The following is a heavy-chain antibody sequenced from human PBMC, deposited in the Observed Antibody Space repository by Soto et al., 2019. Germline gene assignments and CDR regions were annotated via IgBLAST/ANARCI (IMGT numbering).Heavy chain of an antibody. CDR2: GSYSGTT. J-gene: IGHJ5*02. D-gene: IGHD6-13*01. V-gene: IGHV4-61*01. CDR3: ARGGIAELNWFDP. Sequence: SETLSLTCTVSGVSVSSGSFYWAWIRQPPGKGLEWIGFGSYSGTTNYKPSLKSRVTMTTDTSTSTAYMELRSLRSDDTAVYYCARGGIAELNWFDPWGQGTLVTVSS. CDR1: GVSVSSGSFY.